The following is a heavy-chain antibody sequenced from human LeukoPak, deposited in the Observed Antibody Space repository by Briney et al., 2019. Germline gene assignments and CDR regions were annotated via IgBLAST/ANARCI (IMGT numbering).Heavy chain of an antibody. Sequence: GAPVKVSCKASGYTFTGYYMHWVRQAPGQGLEWMGWINPNSGGTNYAQKFQGRVTMTRDTSISTAYMELSRLRSDDTAVYYCARERVVVPAAPWEPYYYYGMDVWGQGTTVTVSS. CDR1: GYTFTGYY. V-gene: IGHV1-2*02. CDR2: INPNSGGT. J-gene: IGHJ6*02. CDR3: ARERVVVPAAPWEPYYYYGMDV. D-gene: IGHD2-2*01.